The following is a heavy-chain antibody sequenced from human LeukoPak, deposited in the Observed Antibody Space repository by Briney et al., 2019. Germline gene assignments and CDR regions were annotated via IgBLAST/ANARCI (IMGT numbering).Heavy chain of an antibody. CDR3: ARGFPSSSRWFDP. V-gene: IGHV4-34*01. CDR1: GGSISSYY. J-gene: IGHJ5*02. Sequence: PSETLSLTCTVSGGSISSYYWTWIRLRPGKGLEWIGDINHSGSTHYNPSLKSRVTISVDTSNNQFSLKLHSVTAADTAVYYCARGFPSSSRWFDPWGQGTLVTVSS. D-gene: IGHD6-6*01. CDR2: INHSGST.